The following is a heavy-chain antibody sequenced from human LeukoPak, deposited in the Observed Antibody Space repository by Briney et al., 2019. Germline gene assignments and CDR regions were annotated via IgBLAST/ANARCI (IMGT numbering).Heavy chain of an antibody. D-gene: IGHD5-12*01. J-gene: IGHJ4*02. CDR2: ISPTGSYI. Sequence: GGSLRLSCAASGFTFSSFTMVWVRQAPGKGLEWVSSISPTGSYIYYADSLKGRFTISRDNAKNSLYLQMNSLRAEDTAVYYCARDSPALATSFDYWGQGTLVTVSS. V-gene: IGHV3-21*01. CDR1: GFTFSSFT. CDR3: ARDSPALATSFDY.